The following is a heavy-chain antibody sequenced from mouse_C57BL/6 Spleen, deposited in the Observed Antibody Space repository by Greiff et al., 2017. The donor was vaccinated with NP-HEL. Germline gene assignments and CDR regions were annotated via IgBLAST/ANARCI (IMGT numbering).Heavy chain of an antibody. Sequence: VQLQQPGAKLVMPGASVKLSCKASGYTFTSYWMHWVKQRPGQGLEWIGEIDPSDSYTNYNQKFKGKSTLTVDKSSSTAYMQLSSLTSEDSAVYYCARDYSNSYFDYWGQGTTLTVSS. J-gene: IGHJ2*01. D-gene: IGHD2-5*01. CDR2: IDPSDSYT. V-gene: IGHV1-69*01. CDR3: ARDYSNSYFDY. CDR1: GYTFTSYW.